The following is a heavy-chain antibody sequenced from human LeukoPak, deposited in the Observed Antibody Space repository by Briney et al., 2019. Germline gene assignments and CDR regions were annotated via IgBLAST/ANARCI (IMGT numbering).Heavy chain of an antibody. CDR3: ARAPTYYYDSSGYSDY. D-gene: IGHD3-22*01. CDR1: GYTFTSYG. CDR2: ISAYNGNT. J-gene: IGHJ4*02. V-gene: IGHV1-18*01. Sequence: ASVKVSCKASGYTFTSYGISWARQAPGQGLEWMGWISAYNGNTNYAQKLQGRVTMTTDTYTSTAYMELRSLRSDDTAVYYCARAPTYYYDSSGYSDYWGRGTLVTVSS.